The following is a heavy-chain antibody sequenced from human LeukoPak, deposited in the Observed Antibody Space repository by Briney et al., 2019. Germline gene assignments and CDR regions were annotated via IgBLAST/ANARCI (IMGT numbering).Heavy chain of an antibody. J-gene: IGHJ4*02. CDR1: GGSIGSSGYY. V-gene: IGHV4-61*05. D-gene: IGHD2-8*02. CDR3: ARFTGGSDFDY. Sequence: SSETLSLTCTVSGGSIGSSGYYWGWIRQPPGKGLEWIGYIYYSGSTNYNPSLKSRVTISVDTSKNQFSLKLSSVTAADTAVYYCARFTGGSDFDYWGQGTLVTVSS. CDR2: IYYSGST.